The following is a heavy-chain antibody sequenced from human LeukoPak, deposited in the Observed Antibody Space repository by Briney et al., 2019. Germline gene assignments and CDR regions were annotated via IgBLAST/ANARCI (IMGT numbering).Heavy chain of an antibody. V-gene: IGHV1-18*01. Sequence: ASVKVSCKASGYIFTQYGISWVRQAPGQGLEWMASISTYTGDTNNAQNFQGRVTMTTDTFTSTAYMELRGLRSEDTAVYYCARSRLAPDYWGQGTLVTVSS. CDR2: ISTYTGDT. J-gene: IGHJ4*02. D-gene: IGHD6-19*01. CDR3: ARSRLAPDY. CDR1: GYIFTQYG.